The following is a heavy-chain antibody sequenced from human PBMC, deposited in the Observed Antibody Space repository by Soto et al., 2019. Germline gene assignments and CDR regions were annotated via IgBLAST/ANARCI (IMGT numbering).Heavy chain of an antibody. V-gene: IGHV3-21*04. CDR3: ARREYSYGYFDY. J-gene: IGHJ4*02. D-gene: IGHD3-16*01. CDR1: GFTFSSYS. Sequence: GGSLRLSCAASGFTFSSYSMNWVRQAPGKGLEWVSSISSSSSYIYYADSVKGRFTISRDNAKNSLYLQMNSLGASDTAMYYCARREYSYGYFDYWGQGTLVTVSS. CDR2: ISSSSSYI.